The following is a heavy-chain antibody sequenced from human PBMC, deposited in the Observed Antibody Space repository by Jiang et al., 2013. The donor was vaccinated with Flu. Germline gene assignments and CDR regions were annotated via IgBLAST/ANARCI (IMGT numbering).Heavy chain of an antibody. Sequence: GSGLVKPSETLSLTCSVSGGSISSYYWSWIRQPPGTGLEWIGYFSYSGSTNYNPSLKNRVTISGDTSKNQFSLKLSSVTAADTAVYYCARGWRGDHFDYWGQGTLVTVSS. CDR1: GGSISSYY. D-gene: IGHD4-17*01. CDR3: ARGWRGDHFDY. V-gene: IGHV4-59*01. J-gene: IGHJ4*02. CDR2: FSYSGST.